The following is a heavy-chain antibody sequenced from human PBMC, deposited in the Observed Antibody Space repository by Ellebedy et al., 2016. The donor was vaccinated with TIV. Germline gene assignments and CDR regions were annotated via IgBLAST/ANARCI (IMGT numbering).Heavy chain of an antibody. D-gene: IGHD1-26*01. V-gene: IGHV4-4*07. CDR3: ARVRSHYVEALDI. Sequence: GSLRLXXTVSGGSISSFYWTWIRQPAGGGLEWIRRIYSSGSTDYSPSLKSRLSMSVDVSKNQFSLNLSSLTAADTAVYYCARVRSHYVEALDIWGHGTMVTVSS. CDR1: GGSISSFY. J-gene: IGHJ3*02. CDR2: IYSSGST.